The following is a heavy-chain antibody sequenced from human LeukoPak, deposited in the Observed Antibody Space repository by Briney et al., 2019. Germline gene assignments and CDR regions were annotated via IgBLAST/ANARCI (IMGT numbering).Heavy chain of an antibody. Sequence: PSETLSLTCSVSGGSITSSSYNWAWIRQPPGKGLEWIVNIDYTGTTYYNPSLKSRVTTSVDTSKNQFSLKLSSVTGADTAVYYCARPPGIAAAWFDPWGQGTLVTVSS. CDR3: ARPPGIAAAWFDP. CDR1: GGSITSSSYN. D-gene: IGHD6-13*01. J-gene: IGHJ5*02. CDR2: IDYTGTT. V-gene: IGHV4-39*01.